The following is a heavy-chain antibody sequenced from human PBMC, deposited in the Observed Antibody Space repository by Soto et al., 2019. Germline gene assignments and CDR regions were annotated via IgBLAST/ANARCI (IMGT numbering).Heavy chain of an antibody. CDR3: AGAGVVRVTGVYRLIMDV. J-gene: IGHJ6*02. CDR2: INHSGST. D-gene: IGHD3-10*02. V-gene: IGHV4-34*01. Sequence: PSETLSLTCAVYGGSFSGYYWSWIRQPPGKGLEWIGEINHSGSTNYNPSLKSRVTISVDTSKNQFSLKLSSVTAADTAVYYCAGAGVVRVTGVYRLIMDVWGQGTTVTVSS. CDR1: GGSFSGYY.